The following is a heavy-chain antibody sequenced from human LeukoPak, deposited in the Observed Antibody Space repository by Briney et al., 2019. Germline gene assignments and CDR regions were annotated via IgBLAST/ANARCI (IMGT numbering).Heavy chain of an antibody. CDR3: ARDPLYCSGGSCYPGDYYYYYGMDV. CDR1: GGSFSGYY. Sequence: SETLSLTCAVYGGSFSGYYWSWIRQPPGKGLEWIGGINHSGSTNYNPSLKSRVTISVDTSKNQFSLKLSSVTAADTAVYYCARDPLYCSGGSCYPGDYYYYYGMDVWGKGTTVTVSS. J-gene: IGHJ6*04. CDR2: INHSGST. V-gene: IGHV4-34*01. D-gene: IGHD2-15*01.